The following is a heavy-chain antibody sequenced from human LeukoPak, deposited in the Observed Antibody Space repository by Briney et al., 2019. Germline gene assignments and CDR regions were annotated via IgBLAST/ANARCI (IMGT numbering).Heavy chain of an antibody. Sequence: GGSLRLSCAASGFMFRSFAMHWVRQAPGRGLEWVAVISYDGSNKYYADSVKGRFTMSRDNSENTVYLQLNNLRAEDTALYYCARDEDNWNYGGGYYRHNGMDVWGQGTTVTVS. J-gene: IGHJ6*02. CDR2: ISYDGSNK. CDR1: GFMFRSFA. CDR3: ARDEDNWNYGGGYYRHNGMDV. D-gene: IGHD1-7*01. V-gene: IGHV3-30-3*01.